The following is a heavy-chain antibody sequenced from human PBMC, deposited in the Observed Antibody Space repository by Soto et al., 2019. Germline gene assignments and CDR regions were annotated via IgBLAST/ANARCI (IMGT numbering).Heavy chain of an antibody. CDR3: AASSRYYDFWSGYYGDFDY. D-gene: IGHD3-3*01. CDR1: GFNFSTYG. V-gene: IGHV3-33*03. CDR2: IYYDGSTK. Sequence: GGSLRLSCAASGFNFSTYGMHWVRQAPGKGLEWVAVIYYDGSTKYYADSVKGRFTISRDNAKSSLYLQMDSLRAEDTAVYYCAASSRYYDFWSGYYGDFDYWGQGTLVTVSS. J-gene: IGHJ4*02.